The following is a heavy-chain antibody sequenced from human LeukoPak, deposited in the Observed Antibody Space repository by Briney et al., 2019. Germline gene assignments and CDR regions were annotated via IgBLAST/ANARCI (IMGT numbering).Heavy chain of an antibody. V-gene: IGHV4-34*01. D-gene: IGHD3-3*01. CDR3: ARGPPSDSDYYYYGTDV. Sequence: SETLSLTCAVYGGSFSGYYWSWIRQPPGKGLEWIGEINHSGSTNYNPSLKSRVTISVDTSKNQFSLKLSSVTASDTAVYYCARGPPSDSDYYYYGTDVWGQGTTVTVSS. CDR1: GGSFSGYY. J-gene: IGHJ6*02. CDR2: INHSGST.